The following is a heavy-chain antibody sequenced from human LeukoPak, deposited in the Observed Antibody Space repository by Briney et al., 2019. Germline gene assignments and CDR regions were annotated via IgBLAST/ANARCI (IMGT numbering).Heavy chain of an antibody. CDR1: GFTFSDYS. CDR2: ISSSSSAI. D-gene: IGHD1-26*01. CDR3: ASRVGALDY. Sequence: GGSLRLSCVASGFTFSDYSMNWVRQAPGKGLEWVSHISSSSSAISYADSAKGRFTISRDDAKNSLFLQMDSLRADDTAVYYCASRVGALDYWGQGTLVTVSS. V-gene: IGHV3-48*01. J-gene: IGHJ4*02.